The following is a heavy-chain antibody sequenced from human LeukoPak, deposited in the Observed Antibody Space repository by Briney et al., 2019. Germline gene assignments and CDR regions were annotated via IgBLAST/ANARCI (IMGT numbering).Heavy chain of an antibody. D-gene: IGHD3-3*01. J-gene: IGHJ6*02. CDR3: AKGDLLSDDFWSGYYEGAGMDV. Sequence: GGSLRLSCAASGFTFDDYTMHWVRQAPGKGLEWVSLISWDGGSTYYADSVKGRFTISRDNSKNSLYLQMNSLRTEDTALYYCAKGDLLSDDFWSGYYEGAGMDVWGQGTTATVSS. V-gene: IGHV3-43*01. CDR1: GFTFDDYT. CDR2: ISWDGGST.